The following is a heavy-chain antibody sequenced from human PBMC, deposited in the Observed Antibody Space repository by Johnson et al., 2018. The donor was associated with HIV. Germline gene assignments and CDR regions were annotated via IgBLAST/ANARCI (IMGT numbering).Heavy chain of an antibody. CDR1: GFNFSNYG. D-gene: IGHD3-10*01. V-gene: IGHV3-33*01. CDR3: ATLWFGEVSVYDAFDV. J-gene: IGHJ3*01. Sequence: QMLLVESGGGVVQPGRSLRLSCAASGFNFSNYGMYWVRQAPGKGLEWVAVIWYDGSNKYYANSVKGRFTSSRDNSKNTLYLQMNSLRPEESAVYYCATLWFGEVSVYDAFDVWGQGTMVTVSS. CDR2: IWYDGSNK.